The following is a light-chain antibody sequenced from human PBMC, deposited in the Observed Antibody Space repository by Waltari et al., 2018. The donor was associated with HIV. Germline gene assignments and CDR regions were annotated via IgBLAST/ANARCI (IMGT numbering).Light chain of an antibody. CDR3: YSTDSSDNHRV. CDR2: EDS. V-gene: IGLV3-10*01. J-gene: IGLJ3*02. Sequence: SYELTQPPSVSVSPGPTARITCSGDALPTQYAYWYPQKSGQAPVLVIYEDSKRPSGIPERFSGSSSGKSATLTISGAQVEDEADYYCYSTDSSDNHRVFGGGTKLTVL. CDR1: ALPTQY.